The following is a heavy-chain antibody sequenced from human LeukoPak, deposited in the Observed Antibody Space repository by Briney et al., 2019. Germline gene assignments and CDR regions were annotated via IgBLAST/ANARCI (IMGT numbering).Heavy chain of an antibody. V-gene: IGHV1-18*01. D-gene: IGHD2-21*01. J-gene: IGHJ6*03. Sequence: GASVKVSCKASGYNFLNYGISWVRQAPGQGLEWMGWISGKTGNINYAQRFQARATMTRDTSTSTAYMELRSLRSDDTAVYFCARRFLNSHPIYYYMDVWDKGTTVIVSS. CDR2: ISGKTGNI. CDR1: GYNFLNYG. CDR3: ARRFLNSHPIYYYMDV.